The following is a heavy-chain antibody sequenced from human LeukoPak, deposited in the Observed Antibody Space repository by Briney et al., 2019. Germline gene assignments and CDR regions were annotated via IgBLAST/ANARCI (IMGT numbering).Heavy chain of an antibody. CDR2: IIPILGIA. V-gene: IGHV1-69*04. CDR3: ARQSIAAAGTRNWFDP. Sequence: SVKVSCKASGGTFSSYAISWVRQAPGQGLEWMGRIIPILGIANYAQKFQGRVTITTDESTSTAYMELSSLRSEDTAVYYCARQSIAAAGTRNWFDPWGQGTLVTVSS. J-gene: IGHJ5*02. CDR1: GGTFSSYA. D-gene: IGHD6-13*01.